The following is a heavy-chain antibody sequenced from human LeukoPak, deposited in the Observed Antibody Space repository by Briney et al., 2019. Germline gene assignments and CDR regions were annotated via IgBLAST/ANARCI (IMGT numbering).Heavy chain of an antibody. CDR1: GFTFSSYA. V-gene: IGHV3-23*01. J-gene: IGHJ4*02. D-gene: IGHD5-18*01. CDR2: ISGSGGST. Sequence: PGGSLRLSCAASGFTFSSYAMSWVRQAPGKGLEWVSAISGSGGSTYYADSVKGRFTISRDNSKNSLYLQMNSLRAEDTAIYYCAKAGIQLWLKVYFDYWGQGTLVTVSS. CDR3: AKAGIQLWLKVYFDY.